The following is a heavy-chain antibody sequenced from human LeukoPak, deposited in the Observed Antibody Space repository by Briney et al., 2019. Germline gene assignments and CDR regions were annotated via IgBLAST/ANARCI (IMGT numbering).Heavy chain of an antibody. D-gene: IGHD3-22*01. CDR3: VRFAVNYDMDV. CDR2: IHYSGRA. V-gene: IGHV4-59*01. CDR1: GGSISGYY. J-gene: IGHJ6*02. Sequence: SETLSLTCSVSGGSISGYYWTWVRQPPGKGLEWIGQIHYSGRADYNPSLKSRITMSVDTSRNQISLKLSSVTAADTAIYYCVRFAVNYDMDVWGQGTTVTVSS.